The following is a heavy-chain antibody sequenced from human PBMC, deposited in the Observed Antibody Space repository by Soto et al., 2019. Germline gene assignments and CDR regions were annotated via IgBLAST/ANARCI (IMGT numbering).Heavy chain of an antibody. CDR1: GFTFSSYG. D-gene: IGHD6-13*01. CDR2: ISYDGSNK. Sequence: GGSLRLSCAASGFTFSSYGMHWVRQAPGKGLEWVAVISYDGSNKYYADSVKGRFTISRDSSKNTLYLQMNSLRAEDTAVYYCAKAGYSSSWYAYYFDYWGQGTLVTVSS. V-gene: IGHV3-30*18. CDR3: AKAGYSSSWYAYYFDY. J-gene: IGHJ4*02.